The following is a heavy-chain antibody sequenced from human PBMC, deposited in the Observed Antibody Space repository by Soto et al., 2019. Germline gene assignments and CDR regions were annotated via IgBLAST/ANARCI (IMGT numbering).Heavy chain of an antibody. CDR1: GFTFSDYY. D-gene: IGHD3-10*01. Sequence: LRLSCAASGFTFSDYYMSWIRQAPGKGLEWVSYISSSGSTIYYADPVKGRFTISRDNAKNSLYLQMNSLRAEDTAVYYCAKSIHGSGSLFDYWGQGTLVTVSS. V-gene: IGHV3-11*04. J-gene: IGHJ4*02. CDR2: ISSSGSTI. CDR3: AKSIHGSGSLFDY.